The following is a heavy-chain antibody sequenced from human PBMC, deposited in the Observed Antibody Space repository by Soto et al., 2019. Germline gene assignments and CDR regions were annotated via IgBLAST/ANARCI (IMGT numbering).Heavy chain of an antibody. CDR3: VSWGPGACDS. V-gene: IGHV3-23*01. CDR1: RFTSGNHA. J-gene: IGHJ5*01. Sequence: GGSLRLSCAASRFTSGNHAMNWVRQAPGKGLEWVSNISSNGETIHYADSVKGRFIISSDNSSNTVDLQMNSLRVEDTAVYYYVSWGPGACDSWGQGTLVTVSS. D-gene: IGHD3-16*01. CDR2: ISSNGETI.